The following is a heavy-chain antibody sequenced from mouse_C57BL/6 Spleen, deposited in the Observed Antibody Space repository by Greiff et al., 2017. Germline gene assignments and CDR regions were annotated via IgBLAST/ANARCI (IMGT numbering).Heavy chain of an antibody. CDR2: IYPGSGNT. J-gene: IGHJ2*01. D-gene: IGHD2-4*01. Sequence: VQLLQSGAELVRPGASVKLSCTASGYTFTDYYINWVKQRPGKGLEWIARIYPGSGNTYYNEKFKGKATLTAEKSSSTSYMQLSSLTSEDSAVYFCASGNYDYEYFDYWGQGTTLTVSS. CDR3: ASGNYDYEYFDY. V-gene: IGHV1-76*01. CDR1: GYTFTDYY.